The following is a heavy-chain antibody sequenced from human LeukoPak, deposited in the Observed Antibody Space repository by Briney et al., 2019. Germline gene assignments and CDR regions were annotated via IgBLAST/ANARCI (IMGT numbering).Heavy chain of an antibody. D-gene: IGHD5-18*01. CDR3: ARELSGIQLLKSNDAFDI. CDR2: INPNSGGT. Sequence: RASVKVSCTASGYTFTSYYMHWVRQAPGQGLEWMGRINPNSGGTNYAQKFQGRVTMTRDTSISTAYMELSRLRSDDTAVYYCARELSGIQLLKSNDAFDIWGQGTMVTVSS. CDR1: GYTFTSYY. J-gene: IGHJ3*02. V-gene: IGHV1-2*06.